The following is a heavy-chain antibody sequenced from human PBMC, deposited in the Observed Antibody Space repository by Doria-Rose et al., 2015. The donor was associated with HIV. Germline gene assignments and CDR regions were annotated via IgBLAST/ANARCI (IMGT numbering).Heavy chain of an antibody. J-gene: IGHJ4*02. CDR3: ARIKSSRWYHKYYFDF. D-gene: IGHD6-13*01. Sequence: GPVLVKPTETLTLTCTVSGVSLSSPGMGVSWIRQPPGKALEWLANTFSDYERSYKTSLKSRLTISRRTSKSQVVLTMTDMDPVDTATYYCARIKSSRWYHKYYFDFWGQGTLVIVSA. CDR2: TFSDYER. CDR1: GVSLSSPGMG. V-gene: IGHV2-26*01.